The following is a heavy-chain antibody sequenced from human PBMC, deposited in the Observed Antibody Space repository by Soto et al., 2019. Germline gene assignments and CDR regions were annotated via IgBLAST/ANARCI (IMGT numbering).Heavy chain of an antibody. D-gene: IGHD4-17*01. J-gene: IGHJ4*02. V-gene: IGHV3-73*01. CDR3: TRRGDYGLAFDY. CDR1: GFTFSGSA. Sequence: HPGGSLRLSCAASGFTFSGSAMHWVRQASGKGLEWVGRIRSKANSYATAYAASVKGRFTISRDDSKNTAYLQMNSLKTEDTAVYYCTRRGDYGLAFDYWGQGTLVTVSS. CDR2: IRSKANSYAT.